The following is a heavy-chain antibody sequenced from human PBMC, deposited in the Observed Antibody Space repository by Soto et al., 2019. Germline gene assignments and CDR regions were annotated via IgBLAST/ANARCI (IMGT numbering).Heavy chain of an antibody. J-gene: IGHJ4*02. CDR3: VRDPQRNDY. CDR1: GYDFSSYG. D-gene: IGHD2-2*01. V-gene: IGHV1-18*04. Sequence: QVQLVQSGAEVKKPGASVKVSCKASGYDFSSYGISWVRQAPGQGLEWMGWISASNGNRDYAQQFQGRVTMTSDTSRTTAYMELRSLISDDKAVYYCVRDPQRNDYWGQGTLVNVSS. CDR2: ISASNGNR.